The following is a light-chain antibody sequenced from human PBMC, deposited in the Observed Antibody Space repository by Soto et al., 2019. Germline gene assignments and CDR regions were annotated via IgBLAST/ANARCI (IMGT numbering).Light chain of an antibody. CDR3: QQYHKWPLT. CDR1: QSLTIN. Sequence: EVVMTQSPATLSVSPGEGATLSCRASQSLTINLAWYQQKPGQAPTLLIYGASTRATGVPARFSGSGSGTEFSLTISSLQSEDFAVYYCQQYHKWPLTFGGGTKVEIK. V-gene: IGKV3-15*01. J-gene: IGKJ4*01. CDR2: GAS.